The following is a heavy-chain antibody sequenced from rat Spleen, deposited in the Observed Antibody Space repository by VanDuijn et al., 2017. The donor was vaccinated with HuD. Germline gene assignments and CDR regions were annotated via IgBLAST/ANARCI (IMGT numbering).Heavy chain of an antibody. CDR3: ARHNVTTGDYFDY. Sequence: EVKLLESGGGLVQPGGSMRLSCAASGFTFTDFYVYWIRQPAGKAPEWLGLISNKANGYTTEYNPSVKGRFTMSIDNTQNILYLQMNSLRAEDTATYYCARHNVTTGDYFDYWGQGVMVTVSS. CDR2: ISNKANGYTT. J-gene: IGHJ2*01. V-gene: IGHV7-7*01. CDR1: GFTFTDFY. D-gene: IGHD1-10*01.